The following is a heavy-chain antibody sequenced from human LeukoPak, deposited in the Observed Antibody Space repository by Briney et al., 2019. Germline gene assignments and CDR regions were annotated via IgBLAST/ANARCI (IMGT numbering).Heavy chain of an antibody. CDR2: ISYDGSNK. J-gene: IGHJ4*02. CDR3: AREDSSGWYSLGGY. D-gene: IGHD6-19*01. V-gene: IGHV3-30*03. Sequence: GGSLRLSCAASGFTFSSYGMHWVRQAPGKGLEWVAVISYDGSNKYYADSVKGRFTISRDNSKNTLYLQMNSLRAEDTAVYYCAREDSSGWYSLGGYWGQGTLVTVSS. CDR1: GFTFSSYG.